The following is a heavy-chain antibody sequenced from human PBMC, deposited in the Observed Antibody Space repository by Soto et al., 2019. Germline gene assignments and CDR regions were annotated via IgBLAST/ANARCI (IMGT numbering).Heavy chain of an antibody. V-gene: IGHV4-4*07. CDR2: IYTNGST. J-gene: IGHJ6*02. CDR1: GGSISSYY. D-gene: IGHD2-15*01. Sequence: SETLSLTCTVSGGSISSYYWSWIRQPAGKGLEWIGRIYTNGSTNYNPSLKSRVTMSVDTSKNQFSLKLSSVTAADTAVYYCARVRTDIVVVVASPYYYYGMDVWGQGTTVTVSS. CDR3: ARVRTDIVVVVASPYYYYGMDV.